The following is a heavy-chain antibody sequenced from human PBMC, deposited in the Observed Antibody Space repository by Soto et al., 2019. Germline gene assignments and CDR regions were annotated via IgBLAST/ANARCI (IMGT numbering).Heavy chain of an antibody. D-gene: IGHD2-2*01. CDR2: INPSGGST. CDR1: GNTFTRYY. V-gene: IGHV1-46*01. CDR3: ARENIVVASGVILNYYGMDV. Sequence: QAQLVQSGAEVKKPGASVKVSCKASGNTFTRYYFHWVRQAPGQGLEWMGIINPSGGSTTYAQTFQGRFTMTRDMSRSTVNMDLSSLGFEDTAVYYGARENIVVASGVILNYYGMDVWGKGPTVPVSS. J-gene: IGHJ6*04.